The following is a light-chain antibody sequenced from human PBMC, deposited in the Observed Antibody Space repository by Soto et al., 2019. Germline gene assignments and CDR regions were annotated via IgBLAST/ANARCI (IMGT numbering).Light chain of an antibody. CDR3: QRYGRSPGLIT. J-gene: IGKJ3*01. Sequence: EIVLTQSPGTLSLSPGERATLSCRASQSIASTYLAWYQQKPGQAPRLLISDASRRATGIPDRFSGGGSGTDFTLTISRLEPEDFAVYYCQRYGRSPGLITFGPGTKVDIK. CDR2: DAS. V-gene: IGKV3-20*01. CDR1: QSIASTY.